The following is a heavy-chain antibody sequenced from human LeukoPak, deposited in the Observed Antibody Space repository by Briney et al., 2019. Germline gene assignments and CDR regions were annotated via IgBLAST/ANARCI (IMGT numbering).Heavy chain of an antibody. J-gene: IGHJ6*02. Sequence: PGGSLRLSCAASGFTFSSYAMHWVRQAPGKGLEWVAVISYDGSNKYYADSVKGRFTISRDNSKNTLYLQMNSLRAEDTAVYYCARDSTPPFWRDTLTGYSSSWYLDGMDVWGQGTTVTVSS. CDR2: ISYDGSNK. D-gene: IGHD6-13*01. CDR1: GFTFSSYA. V-gene: IGHV3-30-3*01. CDR3: ARDSTPPFWRDTLTGYSSSWYLDGMDV.